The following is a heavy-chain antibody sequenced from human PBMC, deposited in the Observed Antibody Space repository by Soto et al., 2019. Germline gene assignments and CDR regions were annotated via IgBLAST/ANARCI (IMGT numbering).Heavy chain of an antibody. CDR3: ARSYYYDSSGYYAETYYFDY. CDR1: GGSISSSNW. V-gene: IGHV4-4*02. Sequence: QVQLQESGPGLVKPSGTLSLTCAVSGGSISSSNWWSWVRQPPGKGLEWIGEIYHSGSTNYNPSLKSRVTISVDKSKNQFSLKLSSVTAADTAVYYCARSYYYDSSGYYAETYYFDYWGQGTLVTVSS. J-gene: IGHJ4*02. D-gene: IGHD3-22*01. CDR2: IYHSGST.